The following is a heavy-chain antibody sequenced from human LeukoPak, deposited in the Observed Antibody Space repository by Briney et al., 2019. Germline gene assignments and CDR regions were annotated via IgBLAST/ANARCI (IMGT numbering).Heavy chain of an antibody. D-gene: IGHD2-2*01. V-gene: IGHV4-59*01. Sequence: SETLSLTCTVSGGSISSYYWSWIRQPPGKGLEWIGYIYYSGSTNYNPSPKSRVTVSVDTSKNQFSPKLSSVTAADTAVYYCARVRYCSSTSCYPIDYWGQGTLVTVSS. CDR1: GGSISSYY. CDR3: ARVRYCSSTSCYPIDY. J-gene: IGHJ4*02. CDR2: IYYSGST.